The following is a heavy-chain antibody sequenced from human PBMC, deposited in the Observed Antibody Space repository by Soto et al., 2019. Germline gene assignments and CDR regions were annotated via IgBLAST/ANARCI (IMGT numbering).Heavy chain of an antibody. V-gene: IGHV4-31*03. CDR1: GGSISSGGYY. D-gene: IGHD3-22*01. CDR2: IYYSGST. J-gene: IGHJ5*02. CDR3: ATYDSSDFNSGPPIGCFDP. Sequence: SETLSLTCTVSGGSISSGGYYWSWIRQHPGKGLEWIGYIYYSGSTYYNPSLKSRVTISVDTSKNQFSLKLSSVTAADTAVYYCATYDSSDFNSGPPIGCFDPWGQGTLVTVSS.